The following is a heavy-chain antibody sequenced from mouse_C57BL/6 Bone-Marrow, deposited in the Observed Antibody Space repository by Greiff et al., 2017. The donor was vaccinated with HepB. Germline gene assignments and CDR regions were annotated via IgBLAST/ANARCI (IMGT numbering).Heavy chain of an antibody. CDR3: ARVDSNSFAY. V-gene: IGHV5-4*03. D-gene: IGHD2-5*01. CDR1: GFTFSSYA. CDR2: ISDGGSYT. Sequence: EVKLVESGGGLVKPGGSLKLSCAASGFTFSSYAMSWVRQTPEKRLEWVATISDGGSYTYYPDNVKGRFTISRDNAKNNLYLQMSHLKSEDTAMYYCARVDSNSFAYWGQGTLVTVSA. J-gene: IGHJ3*01.